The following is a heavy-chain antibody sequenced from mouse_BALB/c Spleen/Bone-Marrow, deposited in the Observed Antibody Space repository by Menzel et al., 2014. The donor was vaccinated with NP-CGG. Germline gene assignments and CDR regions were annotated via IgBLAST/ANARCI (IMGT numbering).Heavy chain of an antibody. J-gene: IGHJ3*01. D-gene: IGHD2-4*01. CDR3: NALYYDFPY. CDR1: GFNIKDYY. CDR2: IDPENGDT. Sequence: EQLKESVAELVRSGDSVKLSCTASGFNIKDYYMHWVKQRPEQGLEWIGWIDPENGDTEYAPKFQGKATMTADRSSNTAFLQLSSLTSEDTAVYYCNALYYDFPYWGQGTLVSVSA. V-gene: IGHV14-4*02.